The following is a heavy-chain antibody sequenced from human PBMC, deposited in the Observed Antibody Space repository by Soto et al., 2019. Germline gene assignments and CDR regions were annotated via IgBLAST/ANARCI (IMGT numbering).Heavy chain of an antibody. Sequence: PGGSLRLSCAASGFTFSSYWMHWVRQAPGKGLVWVSRINSDGSSTSYADSVKGRFTISRDNAKNTLYLQMNSLRAEDTAVYYCARDLRPGGSSTGYSYGYVYYYYYGMDVWGQGTTVTVSS. D-gene: IGHD5-18*01. CDR2: INSDGSST. CDR3: ARDLRPGGSSTGYSYGYVYYYYYGMDV. J-gene: IGHJ6*02. V-gene: IGHV3-74*01. CDR1: GFTFSSYW.